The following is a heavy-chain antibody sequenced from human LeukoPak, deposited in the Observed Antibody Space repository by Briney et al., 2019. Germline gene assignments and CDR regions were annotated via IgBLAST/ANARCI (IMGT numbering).Heavy chain of an antibody. Sequence: ASVTVSYKPSGYTFTHYDLHWVRQAPGQGLEYMGWINPNNGDSKNTQTFQGRVTMTRDTSISTVYMELTRLRSDDTAVYYCARDRVSGGNDYWGQGTLVTVSS. J-gene: IGHJ4*02. CDR1: GYTFTHYD. CDR2: INPNNGDS. CDR3: ARDRVSGGNDY. D-gene: IGHD3-10*01. V-gene: IGHV1-2*02.